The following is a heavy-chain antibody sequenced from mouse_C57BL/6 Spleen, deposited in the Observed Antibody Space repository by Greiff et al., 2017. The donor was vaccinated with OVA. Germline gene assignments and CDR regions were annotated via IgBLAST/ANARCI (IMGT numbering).Heavy chain of an antibody. D-gene: IGHD2-5*01. V-gene: IGHV5-9*01. Sequence: EVQVVESGGGLVKPGGSLKLSCAASGFTFSSYTMSWVRQTPEKRLEWVATISGGGGNTYYPDSVKGRFTISRDNAKNTLYLQMSSLRSEDTALYYCARGSNYGYAMDYWGQGTSVTVSS. CDR2: ISGGGGNT. J-gene: IGHJ4*01. CDR1: GFTFSSYT. CDR3: ARGSNYGYAMDY.